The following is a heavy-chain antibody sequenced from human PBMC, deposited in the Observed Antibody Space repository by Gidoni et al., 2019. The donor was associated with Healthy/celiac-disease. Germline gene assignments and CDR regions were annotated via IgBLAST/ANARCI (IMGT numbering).Heavy chain of an antibody. D-gene: IGHD6-19*01. CDR1: GFTFDDDA. V-gene: IGHV3-9*01. CDR2: ISWNSGSI. CDR3: AKGPWLDRGPYYFDY. Sequence: EVQLVESGGGLVQPGRSLRLSCAASGFTFDDDAMHWVRQAPGKGLEWVSGISWNSGSIGYADSVKGRFTISRDNAKNSLYLQMNSLRAEDTAVYYCAKGPWLDRGPYYFDYWGQGTLVTVSS. J-gene: IGHJ4*02.